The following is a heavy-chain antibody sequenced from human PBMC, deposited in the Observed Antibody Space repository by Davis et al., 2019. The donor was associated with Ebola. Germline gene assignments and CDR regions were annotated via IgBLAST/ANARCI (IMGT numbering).Heavy chain of an antibody. Sequence: GESLKISCAASEFTFSGYAMSWVRQAPGKGLEWVSVIYSGGSTYYADSVKGRFTISRDNSKNTLYLQMNSLKASDSAMYYCARGTDGYNPGGYFDSWGQGTLVTVSS. D-gene: IGHD5-24*01. CDR1: EFTFSGYA. J-gene: IGHJ4*02. CDR2: IYSGGST. CDR3: ARGTDGYNPGGYFDS. V-gene: IGHV3-66*01.